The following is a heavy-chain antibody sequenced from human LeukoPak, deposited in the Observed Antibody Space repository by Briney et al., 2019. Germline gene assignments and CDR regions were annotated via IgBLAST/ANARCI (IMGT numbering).Heavy chain of an antibody. CDR2: TYYRSKWYN. D-gene: IGHD1-7*01. CDR1: GDSVSSNSAA. J-gene: IGHJ4*02. CDR3: ARGVSLELSSRPPIDY. Sequence: PSQTLSLTCAISGDSVSSNSAAWNWIRQSPSRGLEWLGRTYYRSKWYNDYAVSVKSRITINPDTSKNQFSLQLNSVTPEDTAVYYCARGVSLELSSRPPIDYWGQGTLVTVSS. V-gene: IGHV6-1*01.